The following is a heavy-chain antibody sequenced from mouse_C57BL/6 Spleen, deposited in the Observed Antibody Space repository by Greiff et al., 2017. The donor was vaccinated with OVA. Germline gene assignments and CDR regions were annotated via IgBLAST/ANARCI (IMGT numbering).Heavy chain of an antibody. CDR1: GYTFTSYD. Sequence: QVQLQQSGPELVKPGASVKLSCKASGYTFTSYDINWVKQRPGQGLEWIGWIYPRDGSTKYNEKFKGKATLTVDTSSSTAYMEIHSQTSEDYAVYLCARRGVLAMDYWGQGTSVTVSS. V-gene: IGHV1-85*01. CDR2: IYPRDGST. CDR3: ARRGVLAMDY. J-gene: IGHJ4*01. D-gene: IGHD2-14*01.